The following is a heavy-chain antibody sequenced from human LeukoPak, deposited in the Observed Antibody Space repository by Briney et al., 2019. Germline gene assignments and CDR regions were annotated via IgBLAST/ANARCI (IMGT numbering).Heavy chain of an antibody. Sequence: SETLSLTCTVSGGSMRTTSYYWGWIRQPPGKGLEWIGSIYYSGGTYYNLSLKSRVTISVDTSKNQFSVKLSSVTAADTAVYYCARGLFYYGSGSYRPYSFDHWGQGTLVTVSS. V-gene: IGHV4-39*07. CDR3: ARGLFYYGSGSYRPYSFDH. CDR1: GGSMRTTSYY. CDR2: IYYSGGT. D-gene: IGHD3-10*01. J-gene: IGHJ4*02.